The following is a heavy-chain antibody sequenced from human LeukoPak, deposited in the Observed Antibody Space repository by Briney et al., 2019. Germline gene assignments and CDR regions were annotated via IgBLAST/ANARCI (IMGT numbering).Heavy chain of an antibody. CDR3: ARGEYFYGSGSYGGDWFDP. J-gene: IGHJ5*02. V-gene: IGHV4-59*01. Sequence: KPSETLSLTCTVSGGSISSYYWSWIRQPPGKGLEWIGYIHYTGSTNYNPSLKSRVTISVDTSKNQFSLKLSSVTAADTAIYYCARGEYFYGSGSYGGDWFDPWGQGTLVTVSS. CDR2: IHYTGST. CDR1: GGSISSYY. D-gene: IGHD3-10*01.